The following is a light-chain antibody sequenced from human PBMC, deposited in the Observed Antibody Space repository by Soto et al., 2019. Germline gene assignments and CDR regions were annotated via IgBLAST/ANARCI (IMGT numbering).Light chain of an antibody. CDR1: QSVLYSSNNKNY. CDR2: WAS. J-gene: IGKJ2*01. Sequence: DIVMTQSPDSLAVSLGERATINCKSSQSVLYSSNNKNYLAWYQQKPGQPPKLLIYWASTPESGVPDRFSGSGSGTDFTLTISRLQAEDVAVYYCQQYYSTPHTFGQGTKLEIK. CDR3: QQYYSTPHT. V-gene: IGKV4-1*01.